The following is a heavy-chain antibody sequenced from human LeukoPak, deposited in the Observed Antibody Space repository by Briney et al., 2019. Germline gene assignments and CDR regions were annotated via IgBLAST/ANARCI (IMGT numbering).Heavy chain of an antibody. CDR2: IIPIFGTA. CDR3: ARGRYCSSTSCFFDY. J-gene: IGHJ4*02. D-gene: IGHD2-2*01. CDR1: GGTFSSYA. V-gene: IGHV1-69*06. Sequence: SVKVSCKASGGTFSSYAISWVRQAPGQGLGWMGGIIPIFGTANYAQKFQGRVTITADKSTSTAYMELSSLRSEDTAVYYCARGRYCSSTSCFFDYWGQGTLVTVSS.